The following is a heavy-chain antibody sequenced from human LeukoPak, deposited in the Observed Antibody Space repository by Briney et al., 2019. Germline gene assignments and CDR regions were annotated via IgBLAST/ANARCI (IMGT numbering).Heavy chain of an antibody. CDR2: ISAYNGNT. J-gene: IGHJ4*02. CDR3: ARVINMEYSSSPVFDY. D-gene: IGHD6-6*01. V-gene: IGHV1-18*04. CDR1: GYTFTGYY. Sequence: ASVEVSCKASGYTFTGYYMHWVRQAPGQGLEWMGWISAYNGNTNYAQKLQGRVTMTTDTSTSTAYMELRSLRSDDTAVYYCARVINMEYSSSPVFDYWGQGTLVTVSS.